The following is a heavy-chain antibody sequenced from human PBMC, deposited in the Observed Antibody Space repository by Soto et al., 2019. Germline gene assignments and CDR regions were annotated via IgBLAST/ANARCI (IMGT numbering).Heavy chain of an antibody. CDR3: TRDWEITVSTWSFGGF. Sequence: QVQLVQSGAEVKKPGSSVKVSCKASGGTFSPYTINWVRQAPGQGLEWMGRIIPFHGVTNYAQKFQARVTITADNSTSTAYMELSGLRFEDTAMYYCTRDWEITVSTWSFGGFWGRGTLFTVSS. D-gene: IGHD3-10*01. J-gene: IGHJ4*02. CDR1: GGTFSPYT. V-gene: IGHV1-69*04. CDR2: IIPFHGVT.